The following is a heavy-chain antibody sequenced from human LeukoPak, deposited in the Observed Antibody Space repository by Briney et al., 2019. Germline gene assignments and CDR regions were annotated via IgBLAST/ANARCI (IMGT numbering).Heavy chain of an antibody. V-gene: IGHV3-11*04. CDR1: GFTFSDYH. Sequence: PGGSLRLSCAASGFTFSDYHMSWIRQAPGKGLEWVSYISSSGNTTYHADSVKGRFTISRDNAKNSLYLQMSSLRAEDTAVYYCARDGGSSWYFDYWGQGTLVTVSS. CDR2: ISSSGNTT. J-gene: IGHJ4*02. D-gene: IGHD6-13*01. CDR3: ARDGGSSWYFDY.